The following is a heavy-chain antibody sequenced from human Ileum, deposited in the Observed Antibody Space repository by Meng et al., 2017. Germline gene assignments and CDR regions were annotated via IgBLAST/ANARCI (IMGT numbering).Heavy chain of an antibody. CDR2: MHLGGGP. Sequence: GSGRGRVEPAGSLSVPGAVAGRSGSSGDWWRWVRQPPGRGLVWVGEMHLGGGPSDDPSGKGRGTMSVDKWNGHLSLQLTSVTAADTAVYYWARVFESWGQGTLVTVSS. CDR3: ARVFES. V-gene: IGHV4-4*02. J-gene: IGHJ4*02. CDR1: GRSGSSGDW.